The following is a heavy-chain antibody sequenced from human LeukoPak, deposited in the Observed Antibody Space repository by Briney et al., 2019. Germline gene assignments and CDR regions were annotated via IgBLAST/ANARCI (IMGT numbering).Heavy chain of an antibody. J-gene: IGHJ6*03. CDR3: ARATSYYYGSGTNGGLVGRGIKYYYYYYMDV. CDR2: IYTSGST. CDR1: GGSISSGSYY. Sequence: PSETLSLTCTVSGGSISSGSYYWSWIRQPAGKGLEWIGRIYTSGSTNYNPSLKSRVTISVDTSKNQFSLKLSSVTAADTAVYYCARATSYYYGSGTNGGLVGRGIKYYYYYYMDVWGKGTTVTISS. D-gene: IGHD3-10*01. V-gene: IGHV4-61*02.